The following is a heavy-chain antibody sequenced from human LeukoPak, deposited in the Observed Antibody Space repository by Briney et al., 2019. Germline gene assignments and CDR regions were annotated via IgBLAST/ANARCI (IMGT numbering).Heavy chain of an antibody. CDR1: GYTFSGHY. Sequence: ASVKVSCKASGYTFSGHYLHWVRQAPGQGLEWMGIINPSGGSTSYAQKFQGRVTMTRDTSTSTVYMELSSLRSEDTAVYYCARGSSGPGYWGQGTLVTVSS. CDR3: ARGSSGPGY. CDR2: INPSGGST. D-gene: IGHD3-3*01. V-gene: IGHV1-46*01. J-gene: IGHJ4*02.